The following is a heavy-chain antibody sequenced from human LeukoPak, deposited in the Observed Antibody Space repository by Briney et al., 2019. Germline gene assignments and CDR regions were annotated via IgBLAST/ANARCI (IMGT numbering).Heavy chain of an antibody. CDR2: INSDGTTT. Sequence: GGSLRLSCAASGFTFSSYWMHWVRQGPGKELTWVSHINSDGTTTNYADSVKGRFTISRDNAKNTLYLQMNSLRVEDAAVYYCARFSSGWSPSGFDYWGQGTLVTASS. V-gene: IGHV3-74*01. J-gene: IGHJ4*02. CDR1: GFTFSSYW. CDR3: ARFSSGWSPSGFDY. D-gene: IGHD6-19*01.